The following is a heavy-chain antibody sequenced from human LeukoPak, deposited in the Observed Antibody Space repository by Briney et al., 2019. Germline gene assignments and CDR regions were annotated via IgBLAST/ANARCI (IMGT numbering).Heavy chain of an antibody. CDR3: ASRIEVAADDY. J-gene: IGHJ4*02. CDR1: GFTFRRYS. Sequence: GGSLRLSCVVSGFTFRRYSMNWVRQAPGKGLEWVSYISGSGSTKYYADSVKGRFTISRDNAKNSLYLQMNSLRAEDTAVYYCASRIEVAADDYWGQGTLVTVSS. D-gene: IGHD6-13*01. V-gene: IGHV3-48*01. CDR2: ISGSGSTK.